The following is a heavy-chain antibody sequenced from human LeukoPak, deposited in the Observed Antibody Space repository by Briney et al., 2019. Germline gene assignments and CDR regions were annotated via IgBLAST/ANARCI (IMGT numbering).Heavy chain of an antibody. CDR1: GGSISSSYYY. CDR2: IYYSGST. D-gene: IGHD3-3*01. Sequence: PSETLSLTCTVSGGSISSSYYYWGWIRQPPGKGLEWIGSIYYSGSTYYNPSLKSRVTISVDTSKNQFSLKLRSVTAADTAVYYCARVAHHDFWSGYSMTLNGMDVWGQGTTVTVSS. J-gene: IGHJ6*02. V-gene: IGHV4-39*01. CDR3: ARVAHHDFWSGYSMTLNGMDV.